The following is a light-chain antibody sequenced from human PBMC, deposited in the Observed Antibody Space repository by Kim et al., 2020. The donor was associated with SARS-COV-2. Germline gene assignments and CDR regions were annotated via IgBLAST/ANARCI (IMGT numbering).Light chain of an antibody. CDR2: AAS. V-gene: IGKV1-39*01. CDR3: QQTYITPFT. CDR1: QSISNH. Sequence: ESVGDRVTITCRTSQSISNHLNWYHQKPGRAPKLLIYAASTLHGGVPSRFSGSGSETDFTLTISSLQPEDFATYFCQQTYITPFTFGPGTTVDIK. J-gene: IGKJ3*01.